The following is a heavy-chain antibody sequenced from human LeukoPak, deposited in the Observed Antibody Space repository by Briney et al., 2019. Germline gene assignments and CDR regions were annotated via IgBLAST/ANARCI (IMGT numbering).Heavy chain of an antibody. V-gene: IGHV3-9*01. D-gene: IGHD2-2*02. CDR2: ISWNSGSI. Sequence: PGRSLRLSCAASGFTFDDYAMHWVRQAPGKGLEWVSGISWNSGSIGYADSVKGRFTISRDNAKNSLYLQMNSLRAEDTALYYCAKDIERTYTKYYFDYWGQGALVTVSS. CDR1: GFTFDDYA. J-gene: IGHJ4*02. CDR3: AKDIERTYTKYYFDY.